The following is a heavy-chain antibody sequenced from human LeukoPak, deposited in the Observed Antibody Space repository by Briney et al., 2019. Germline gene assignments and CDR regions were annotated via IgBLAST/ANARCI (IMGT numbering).Heavy chain of an antibody. V-gene: IGHV1-2*02. CDR1: GYTFTGYY. Sequence: ASVKAFCKASGYTFTGYYMHWVRQAPGQGLEWMGWINPNSGGTNYAQKFQGRVTMTRDTSISTAYMELSRLRSDDTAVYYCARDHPLIGVVVPAASDYWGQGTLVTVSS. CDR2: INPNSGGT. J-gene: IGHJ4*02. CDR3: ARDHPLIGVVVPAASDY. D-gene: IGHD2-2*01.